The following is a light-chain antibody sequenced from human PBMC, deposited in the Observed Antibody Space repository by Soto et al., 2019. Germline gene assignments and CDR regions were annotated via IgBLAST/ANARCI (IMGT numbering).Light chain of an antibody. V-gene: IGKV1-39*01. CDR2: TSS. Sequence: DLQMTQSPSSLSASVQDRVTITCRASQSIFSYVNWYQQKPGKAPKLLIYTSSKLQSGVPSRFSGSGKGTDFTLTISSLQPEDFATYYCQHTYSFPYTFGQGTKLDIK. CDR3: QHTYSFPYT. J-gene: IGKJ2*01. CDR1: QSIFSY.